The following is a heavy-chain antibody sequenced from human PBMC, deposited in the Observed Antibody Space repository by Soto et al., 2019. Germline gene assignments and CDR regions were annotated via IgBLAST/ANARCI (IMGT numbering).Heavy chain of an antibody. V-gene: IGHV4-39*01. CDR1: GGSISSSSYY. CDR2: IYYSGST. Sequence: TSETLSLTCTVSGGSISSSSYYWGWIRQPPGKGLEWIGSIYYSGSTYYNPSLKSRVTISVDTSKNQFSLRLSSVTAADTAVYYCASKVSKWFGELFRLWGQGTLVTVSS. J-gene: IGHJ4*02. CDR3: ASKVSKWFGELFRL. D-gene: IGHD3-10*01.